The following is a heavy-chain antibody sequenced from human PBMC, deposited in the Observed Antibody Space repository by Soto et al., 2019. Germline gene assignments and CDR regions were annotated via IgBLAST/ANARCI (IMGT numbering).Heavy chain of an antibody. CDR3: ARDADSSGWFDTFDY. CDR1: GFTFSSYS. V-gene: IGHV3-48*02. D-gene: IGHD6-19*01. J-gene: IGHJ4*02. CDR2: ISSSSSTT. Sequence: GGSLRLSCAASGFTFSSYSMNWVRQAPGKGLEWVSYISSSSSTTYYADSVKGRFTISRDNAKNSLYLQMNSLRDEDTAVYYCARDADSSGWFDTFDYWGQGTLVTVSS.